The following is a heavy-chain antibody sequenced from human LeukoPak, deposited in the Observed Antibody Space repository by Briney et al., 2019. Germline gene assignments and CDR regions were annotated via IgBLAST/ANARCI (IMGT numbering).Heavy chain of an antibody. D-gene: IGHD2/OR15-2a*01. CDR2: INPSSGAT. Sequence: ASVKVSCKASGYTFTGFYLHWVRQAPGQGLEWMGWINPSSGATYYAQNFQGRVTMTRDTSINTAYMELNILKSDDTAVYYCARVKRLLPEYEDWGQGTLVTVSS. J-gene: IGHJ4*02. CDR1: GYTFTGFY. CDR3: ARVKRLLPEYED. V-gene: IGHV1-2*02.